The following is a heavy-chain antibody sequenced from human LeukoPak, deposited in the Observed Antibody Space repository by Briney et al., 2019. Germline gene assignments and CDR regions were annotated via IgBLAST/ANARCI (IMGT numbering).Heavy chain of an antibody. J-gene: IGHJ4*02. Sequence: GGSLRLSCAASGFTFSSYAMSWVRQAPGKGLEWVSAISGSGGSTYYADFVKGRFTISRDNSKNTLYLQMNSLRAEDTAVYYCAKAGRDYGDTVYYFDYWGQGTLVTVSS. CDR3: AKAGRDYGDTVYYFDY. CDR2: ISGSGGST. V-gene: IGHV3-23*01. CDR1: GFTFSSYA. D-gene: IGHD4-17*01.